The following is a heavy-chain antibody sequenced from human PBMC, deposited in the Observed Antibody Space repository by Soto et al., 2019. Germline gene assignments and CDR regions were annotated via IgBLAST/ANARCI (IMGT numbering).Heavy chain of an antibody. J-gene: IGHJ4*02. CDR3: ARDLLGQFVRSTPDY. CDR2: TSQDEAVT. D-gene: IGHD2-15*01. Sequence: PGGSLRLSCAASGFTFSSYAMHWVRQAPGKGLEWVAVTSQDEAVTFYADALKGRFSISRDNSKNTLYLQMNSLGPEDTAVYYCARDLLGQFVRSTPDYWGQGTLVTVSS. CDR1: GFTFSSYA. V-gene: IGHV3-30-3*01.